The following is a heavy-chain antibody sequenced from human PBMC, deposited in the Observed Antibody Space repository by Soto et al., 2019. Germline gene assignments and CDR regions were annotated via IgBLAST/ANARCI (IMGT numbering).Heavy chain of an antibody. V-gene: IGHV1-2*02. Sequence: ASVKVSSKASGYTFTGYYMHWVRQAPGQGLEWMGWINPNSGGTNYAQKFQGRVTMTRDTSISTAYMELSRLRSDDTAVYYCAWSSGYSSYFDYWGQGTLVTVSS. CDR2: INPNSGGT. J-gene: IGHJ4*02. D-gene: IGHD5-18*01. CDR1: GYTFTGYY. CDR3: AWSSGYSSYFDY.